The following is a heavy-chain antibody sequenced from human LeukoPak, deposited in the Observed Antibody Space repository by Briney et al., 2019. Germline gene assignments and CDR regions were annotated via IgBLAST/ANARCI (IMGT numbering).Heavy chain of an antibody. Sequence: GGSLRLSCAASGFTFSNAWMSWVRRAPGKGLEWVGRIKSKTDGGATDYAAPVKGRFTISRDDSKNTLYLQMNSLKTEDTAVYYCTTSYGSGSYYLSDAFDIWGQGTMVTVSS. CDR2: IKSKTDGGAT. CDR3: TTSYGSGSYYLSDAFDI. V-gene: IGHV3-15*01. D-gene: IGHD3-10*01. CDR1: GFTFSNAW. J-gene: IGHJ3*02.